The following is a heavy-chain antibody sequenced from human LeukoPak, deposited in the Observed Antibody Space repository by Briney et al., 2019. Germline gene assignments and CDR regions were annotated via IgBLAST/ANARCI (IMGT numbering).Heavy chain of an antibody. D-gene: IGHD3-22*01. CDR2: IIPIFGTA. CDR3: ARVKDYYDSSGLQNRYYFDY. J-gene: IGHJ4*02. Sequence: ASVKVSCKASGGTFSSYAISWVRQAPGQGLEWMGRIIPIFGTANYAQKFQGRVTITTDESTSTAYMELSSLRSEDTAVYYCARVKDYYDSSGLQNRYYFDYWGQGTLVTVSS. CDR1: GGTFSSYA. V-gene: IGHV1-69*05.